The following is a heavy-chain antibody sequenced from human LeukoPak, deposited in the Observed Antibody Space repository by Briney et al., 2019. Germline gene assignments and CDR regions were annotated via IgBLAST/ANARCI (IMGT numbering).Heavy chain of an antibody. CDR3: ARGGPDSSNYSSLFDY. V-gene: IGHV3-74*01. D-gene: IGHD3-22*01. J-gene: IGHJ4*02. CDR2: INSDGSSR. Sequence: GGSLRLSCAASGFTFSNYWMSWVRQAPGKGLVWVSRINSDGSSRHYADSVKGRFTISRDNAKNTLHLQMTSLRAEDTAVYYCARGGPDSSNYSSLFDYWGRGILVTVSS. CDR1: GFTFSNYW.